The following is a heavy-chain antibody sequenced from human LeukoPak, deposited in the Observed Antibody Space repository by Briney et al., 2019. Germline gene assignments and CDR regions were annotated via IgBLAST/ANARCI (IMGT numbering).Heavy chain of an antibody. V-gene: IGHV4-4*09. CDR3: AGTRGNSYGHLFDS. Sequence: SETLSLTCTVSGGTISSYYWTWIRQPPGGGLEWIGYIYTSGSTNYNPSLKSRVTISVDTSKNQSSLKLSSVTAADTAVYYCAGTRGNSYGHLFDSWGQGTLVTVSP. D-gene: IGHD5-18*01. J-gene: IGHJ4*02. CDR1: GGTISSYY. CDR2: IYTSGST.